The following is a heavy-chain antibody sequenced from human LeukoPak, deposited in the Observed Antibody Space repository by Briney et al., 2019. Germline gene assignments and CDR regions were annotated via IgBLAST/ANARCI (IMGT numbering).Heavy chain of an antibody. Sequence: PSETLSLTCAVSGGSISSSNWWNWVRQPPGKGLEWIGEIYHSGSTNYNPSLKSRVTMSVDMSTRQISLKLSSVTAADTAVYYCARAVGGDGSGSLWGPGTLVTVSS. CDR1: GGSISSSNW. J-gene: IGHJ4*02. D-gene: IGHD3-10*01. V-gene: IGHV4-4*02. CDR3: ARAVGGDGSGSL. CDR2: IYHSGST.